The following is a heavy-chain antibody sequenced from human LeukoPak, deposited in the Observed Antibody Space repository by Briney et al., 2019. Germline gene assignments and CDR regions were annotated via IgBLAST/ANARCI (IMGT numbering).Heavy chain of an antibody. V-gene: IGHV3-30-3*01. CDR2: ISYDGSNK. CDR3: ARAKLNWGGACPHDFDY. D-gene: IGHD3-16*01. Sequence: GGSLRLSCAASGFTFSSYAMHWVRQAPGKGLEWVAVISYDGSNKYYADSVKGRFTISRDNSKNTLYLQMNSLRAEDTAVYYCARAKLNWGGACPHDFDYGGQGPLVTVSS. J-gene: IGHJ4*02. CDR1: GFTFSSYA.